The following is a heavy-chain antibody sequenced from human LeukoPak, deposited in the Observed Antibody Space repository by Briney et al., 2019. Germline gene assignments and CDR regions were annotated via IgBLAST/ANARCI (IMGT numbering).Heavy chain of an antibody. Sequence: PSETLSVTCTVSGGSISSNSYYWGWIRQPPGKGLEWIGSIRYSGSTYYNRSLKSRVTISVDTSKNQFSLRLSSVTAADTAVYYCARQYSDILTGYHRGELYWYFDLWGRGTLVTVSS. CDR1: GGSISSNSYY. D-gene: IGHD3-9*01. CDR3: ARQYSDILTGYHRGELYWYFDL. V-gene: IGHV4-39*07. CDR2: IRYSGST. J-gene: IGHJ2*01.